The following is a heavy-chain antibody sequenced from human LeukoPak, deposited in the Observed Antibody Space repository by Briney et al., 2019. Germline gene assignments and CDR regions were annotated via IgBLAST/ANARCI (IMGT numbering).Heavy chain of an antibody. Sequence: GGSLRLSCAASGFTFSTYVMTWVRQAPGKGLEWVSAILGSGGGTYYTDSVKGRFIISRDNSKNTLYLQMNSLRAEDTAVYYCATTPGAYYYYHMDVWGQGTTVTVSS. CDR3: ATTPGAYYYYHMDV. CDR1: GFTFSTYV. D-gene: IGHD3-10*01. CDR2: ILGSGGGT. J-gene: IGHJ6*02. V-gene: IGHV3-23*01.